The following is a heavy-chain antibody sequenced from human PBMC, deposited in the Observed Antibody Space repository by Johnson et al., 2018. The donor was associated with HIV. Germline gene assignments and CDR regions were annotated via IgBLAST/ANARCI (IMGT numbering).Heavy chain of an antibody. CDR2: IRYDGNNK. Sequence: QVQLVESGGGVVQPGGSLRLSCAASGFTFSSYGMHWVRRAPGKGLEWVAFIRYDGNNKYYADSVRGRLTISRDNSKKMVYLQMNSLRTEDTAVYYCAKDVGNYWPDAFDIWGQGTMVTVSS. CDR1: GFTFSSYG. D-gene: IGHD3-22*01. CDR3: AKDVGNYWPDAFDI. V-gene: IGHV3-30*02. J-gene: IGHJ3*02.